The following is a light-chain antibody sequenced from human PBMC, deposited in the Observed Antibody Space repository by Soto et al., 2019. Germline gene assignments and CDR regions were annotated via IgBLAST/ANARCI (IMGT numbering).Light chain of an antibody. V-gene: IGKV1-39*01. CDR3: QQSCRTPRT. J-gene: IGKJ1*01. Sequence: DIQVTQSPSYLSSSVGDRVTITCRASQSIRDHLNWYQQKPGKAPKFLIYDASSLQSGVPSRFSGSGSGRDLPLTITSLQPEDFATYYCQQSCRTPRTFGQGTKVEIK. CDR1: QSIRDH. CDR2: DAS.